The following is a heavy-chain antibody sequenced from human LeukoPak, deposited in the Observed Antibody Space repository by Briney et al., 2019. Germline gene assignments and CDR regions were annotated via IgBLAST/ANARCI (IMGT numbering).Heavy chain of an antibody. V-gene: IGHV3-7*01. Sequence: GGSLTLSCAASGFSFSIFWMTWVRQAPGKGLEWVANIKPDGSAGYYVHSFKGRVTISTDKPKNSLYLQTNNLRDDDKAVYFCGRGGRNMRAFDIWGEGTMVTVSS. CDR2: IKPDGSAG. J-gene: IGHJ3*02. CDR3: GRGGRNMRAFDI. CDR1: GFSFSIFW. D-gene: IGHD3-16*01.